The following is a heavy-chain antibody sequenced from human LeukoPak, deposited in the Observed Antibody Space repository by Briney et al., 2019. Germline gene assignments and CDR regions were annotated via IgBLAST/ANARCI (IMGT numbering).Heavy chain of an antibody. CDR1: GFTFGDYV. Sequence: GGSLRLSCTASGFTFGDYVIDWFRQAPGKGLEWVGFIRSIAYGGTTEYAASVKGRFTISRDDSQSIAYLQMSSLKTEDTAVYYCTRGSDTIFGVARDGFDSWGQGTLVAVSS. V-gene: IGHV3-49*03. D-gene: IGHD3-3*01. CDR2: IRSIAYGGTT. CDR3: TRGSDTIFGVARDGFDS. J-gene: IGHJ4*02.